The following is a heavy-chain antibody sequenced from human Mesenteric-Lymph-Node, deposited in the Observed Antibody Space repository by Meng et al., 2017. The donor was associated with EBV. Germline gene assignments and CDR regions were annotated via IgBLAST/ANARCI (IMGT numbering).Heavy chain of an antibody. J-gene: IGHJ4*02. CDR2: SNHSGNT. CDR1: GGSFSDYY. CDR3: AGHVGRGGDY. V-gene: IGHV4-34*01. D-gene: IGHD3-10*01. Sequence: QVGAGRLKPSGTRSLTCAVYGGSFSDYYWSWIRQPPGKGLEWIGESNHSGNTHNNPSLKSRVSMSVDTSKNQFSLKLDSVTAADTAMYYCAGHVGRGGDYWDQGALVTVSS.